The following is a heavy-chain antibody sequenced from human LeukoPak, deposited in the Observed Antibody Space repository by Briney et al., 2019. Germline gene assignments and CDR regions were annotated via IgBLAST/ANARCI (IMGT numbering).Heavy chain of an antibody. CDR2: MNPNSGNT. D-gene: IGHD2-2*01. J-gene: IGHJ4*02. V-gene: IGHV1-8*01. CDR1: GYTFTSYD. Sequence: ASVKVSCKASGYTFTSYDINWVRQATGQVLEWMGWMNPNSGNTGYAQKFQGRVTMTRNTSISTAYMELSSLRSEDTAVYYCARYCSSTSCYPDWGQGTLVTVSS. CDR3: ARYCSSTSCYPD.